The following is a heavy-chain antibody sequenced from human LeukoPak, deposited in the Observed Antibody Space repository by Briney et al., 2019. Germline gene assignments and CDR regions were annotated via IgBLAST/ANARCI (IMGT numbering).Heavy chain of an antibody. CDR1: GGTFSSYA. CDR2: INPSGGST. CDR3: ARDMRIAAAGTVVNYYYYYGMDV. D-gene: IGHD6-13*01. J-gene: IGHJ6*02. Sequence: GASVKVSCKASGGTFSSYAISWVRQAPGQGLEWMGIINPSGGSTSYAQKFQGRVTMTRDTSTSTVYMELSSLRSEDTAVYYCARDMRIAAAGTVVNYYYYYGMDVWGQGTTVTVSS. V-gene: IGHV1-46*01.